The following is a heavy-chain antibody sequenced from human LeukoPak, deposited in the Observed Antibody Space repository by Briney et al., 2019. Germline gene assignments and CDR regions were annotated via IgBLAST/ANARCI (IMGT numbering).Heavy chain of an antibody. CDR3: VKAYRTGRWLPLDY. CDR2: ISSSSSYI. V-gene: IGHV3-21*04. Sequence: GGSLRLSCAASGFTFSSYSMNWVRQAPGKGLEWVSSISSSSSYIYYADSVKGRFTISRDNAKNSLYVQMNSLRAEDTALYFCVKAYRTGRWLPLDYWGQGTLVTVSS. J-gene: IGHJ4*02. CDR1: GFTFSSYS. D-gene: IGHD5-24*01.